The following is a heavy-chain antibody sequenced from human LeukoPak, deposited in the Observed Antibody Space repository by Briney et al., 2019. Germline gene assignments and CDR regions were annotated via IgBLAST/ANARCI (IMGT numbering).Heavy chain of an antibody. D-gene: IGHD4/OR15-4a*01. J-gene: IGHJ4*02. CDR3: ARHWVNMALSGFDY. CDR2: IYYSGST. V-gene: IGHV4-31*03. CDR1: GGSISSGGYY. Sequence: SETLSLTCTVSGGSISSGGYYWSWIRQHPGKGLEWVGYIYYSGSTYYNPSLKSRVTISVDTSKNQFSLKLSSVTAADTAVYYCARHWVNMALSGFDYWGQGALVTVSS.